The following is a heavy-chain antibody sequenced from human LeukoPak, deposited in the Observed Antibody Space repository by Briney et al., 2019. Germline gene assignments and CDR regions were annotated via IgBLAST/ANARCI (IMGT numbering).Heavy chain of an antibody. CDR1: GGSISSYY. D-gene: IGHD3-9*01. V-gene: IGHV4-59*01. Sequence: PSESLSLTCTVSGGSISSYYWSWIRQPPGKGLEWIGYIYYSGSTNYNPSLKSRVTISVDTSKNQFSLKLTSVTAADTAVYYCARQSTYYDILTGYSPGGWFDPWGRGTLVTVSS. J-gene: IGHJ5*02. CDR2: IYYSGST. CDR3: ARQSTYYDILTGYSPGGWFDP.